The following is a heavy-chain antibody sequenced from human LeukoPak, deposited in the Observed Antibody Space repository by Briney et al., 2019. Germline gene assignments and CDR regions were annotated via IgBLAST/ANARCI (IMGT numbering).Heavy chain of an antibody. CDR3: AVMTTHRWDWFDP. Sequence: GASVKVSCKASEYTFTSYDIKWVRQATGQGLEWMGWMNPNSGNTGYAQKFQGRVTMTRNTSISTAYMELSSLRSEDTAVYYCAVMTTHRWDWFDPWGQGTLVTVSS. V-gene: IGHV1-8*02. J-gene: IGHJ5*02. CDR1: EYTFTSYD. D-gene: IGHD3-22*01. CDR2: MNPNSGNT.